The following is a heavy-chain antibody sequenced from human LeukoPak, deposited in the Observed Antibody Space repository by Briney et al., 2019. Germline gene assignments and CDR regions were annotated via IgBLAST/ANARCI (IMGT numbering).Heavy chain of an antibody. CDR3: ARVSRYCSGGSCYTLDY. CDR1: GYSISSGYY. Sequence: SETLSLTCTVSGYSISSGYYWGWIRQPPGKGLEWIGSIYYSGSTYYNPSLKSRVTISVDTSKNQFSLKLSSVTAADTAVYYCARVSRYCSGGSCYTLDYWGQGTLVTVSS. CDR2: IYYSGST. D-gene: IGHD2-15*01. V-gene: IGHV4-38-2*02. J-gene: IGHJ4*02.